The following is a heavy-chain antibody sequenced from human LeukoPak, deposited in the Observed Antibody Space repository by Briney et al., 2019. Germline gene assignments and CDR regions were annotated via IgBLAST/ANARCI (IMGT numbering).Heavy chain of an antibody. D-gene: IGHD3-22*01. CDR3: ARDDSYRNYYDSSGYYYVAFDI. J-gene: IGHJ3*02. Sequence: SETLSLTCTVSGYSISSGYYWGWIRQPPGKGLEWIGSIYHSGSTYYNPSLKSRVTISVDTSKNQFSLKLSSVTAADTAVYYCARDDSYRNYYDSSGYYYVAFDIWGQGTMVTVSS. V-gene: IGHV4-38-2*02. CDR2: IYHSGST. CDR1: GYSISSGYY.